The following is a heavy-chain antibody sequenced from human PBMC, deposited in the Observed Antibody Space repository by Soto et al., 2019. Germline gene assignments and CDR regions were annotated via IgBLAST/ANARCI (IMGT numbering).Heavy chain of an antibody. D-gene: IGHD6-19*01. V-gene: IGHV1-69*13. CDR1: GGTFSSYA. J-gene: IGHJ6*02. CDR3: ARAPQRRAVAYYYYGMDV. Sequence: GGSVKVSCKASGGTFSSYAISWVRQAPGQGLEWMGGIIPIFGTANYAQKFQGRVTITADESTSTAYMELSSLRSEDTAVYYCARAPQRRAVAYYYYGMDVWGQGTTVTVSS. CDR2: IIPIFGTA.